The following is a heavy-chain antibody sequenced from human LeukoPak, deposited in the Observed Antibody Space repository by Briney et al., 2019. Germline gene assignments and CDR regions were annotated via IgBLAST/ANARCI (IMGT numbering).Heavy chain of an antibody. CDR1: GYRFTGYY. CDR3: AREYYDILTGSLDY. J-gene: IGHJ4*02. CDR2: INPHSGGT. D-gene: IGHD3-9*01. Sequence: ASVEVSCKASGYRFTGYYIHWVRQAPGQGLEWMGWINPHSGGTKFAQKFQGRVTMTRDTSISTAYMEVSRLRSDDAAVYYCAREYYDILTGSLDYWGQGTLVTVSS. V-gene: IGHV1-2*02.